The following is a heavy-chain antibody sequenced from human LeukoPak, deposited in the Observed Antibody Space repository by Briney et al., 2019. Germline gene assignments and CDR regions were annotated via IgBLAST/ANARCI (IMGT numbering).Heavy chain of an antibody. J-gene: IGHJ4*02. V-gene: IGHV3-74*01. CDR2: INSDGSST. CDR1: GFSFISYW. Sequence: PGGSLILSCGASGFSFISYWMHCVRQTPGKGLVWVSRINSDGSSTTYADSVKGRFTMSRDNAKSTLYLQMSSLSAEDTAVYYCATSLGPLTDYWGQGTLVTVSS. CDR3: ATSLGPLTDY. D-gene: IGHD7-27*01.